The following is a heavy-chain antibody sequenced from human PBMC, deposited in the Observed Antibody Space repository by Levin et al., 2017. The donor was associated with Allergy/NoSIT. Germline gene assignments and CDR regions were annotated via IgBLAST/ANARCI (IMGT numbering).Heavy chain of an antibody. CDR3: ARLPYANILTGYYDNVDY. Sequence: PSETLSLTCTVSGGSISSSSYYWGWIRQPPGKRLEWIGSIYYSGSTYYNPSLKSRVTISVDTSKNQFSLKLSSVTAADTAVYYCARLPYANILTGYYDNVDYWGQGTLVTVSS. D-gene: IGHD3-9*01. CDR1: GGSISSSSYY. CDR2: IYYSGST. J-gene: IGHJ4*02. V-gene: IGHV4-39*01.